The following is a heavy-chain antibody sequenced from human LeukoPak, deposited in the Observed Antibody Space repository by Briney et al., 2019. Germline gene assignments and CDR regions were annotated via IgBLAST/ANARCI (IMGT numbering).Heavy chain of an antibody. D-gene: IGHD3-16*01. CDR3: ASEAHRGGGFDS. CDR2: INHSGST. Sequence: PSETLSLTCAVYGGSFSGYYWSWIRQPPGKGLGWIGEINHSGSTNYNPSLKSRVTISVDTSKNQFSLKLSSVTAADTAVYYCASEAHRGGGFDSWGQGTQVTVSS. V-gene: IGHV4-34*01. CDR1: GGSFSGYY. J-gene: IGHJ4*02.